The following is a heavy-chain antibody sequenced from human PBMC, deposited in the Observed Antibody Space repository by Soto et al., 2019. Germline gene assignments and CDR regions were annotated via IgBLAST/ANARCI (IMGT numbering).Heavy chain of an antibody. Sequence: ASVKVSCKASGYTFTGYYMHWVRPAPGRGLEWMGWLNPNSGGKNYAQKFQGWVTMTRDTSISTAYMELSRLRSDDTAVYYCARERCGSTRCYDEGGFDYWG. CDR3: ARERCGSTRCYDEGGFDY. CDR2: LNPNSGGK. J-gene: IGHJ5*01. V-gene: IGHV1-2*04. CDR1: GYTFTGYY. D-gene: IGHD2-2*01.